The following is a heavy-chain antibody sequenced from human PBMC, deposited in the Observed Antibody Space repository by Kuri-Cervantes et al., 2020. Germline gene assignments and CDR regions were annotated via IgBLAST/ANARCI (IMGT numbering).Heavy chain of an antibody. CDR1: GYSISSGYY. CDR2: IYHSGST. CDR3: ARETNIYGDYGNYYGMDV. V-gene: IGHV4-38-2*02. J-gene: IGHJ6*02. Sequence: GSLRLSCTVSGYSISSGYYWGWIRQPPGKGLEWIGSIYHSGSTYYNPSLKSRVTISVDTSKNQFSLKLSSVTAADTAVYYCARETNIYGDYGNYYGMDVWGQGTTVTVSS. D-gene: IGHD4-17*01.